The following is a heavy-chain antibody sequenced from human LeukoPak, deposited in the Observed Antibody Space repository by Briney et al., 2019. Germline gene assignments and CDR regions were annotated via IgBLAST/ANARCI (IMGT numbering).Heavy chain of an antibody. CDR3: ARAQGITIFPVYGMDV. CDR2: INPSGGGT. V-gene: IGHV1-2*02. D-gene: IGHD3-9*01. Sequence: ASVKVSCKVSGYTFTGYYIHWVRQAPGQGLEWMGWINPSGGGTNSAQKFQGRVTMTRDTSISTAYMEVNRLRSDDTAVYYCARAQGITIFPVYGMDVWGQGTTVTVSS. CDR1: GYTFTGYY. J-gene: IGHJ6*02.